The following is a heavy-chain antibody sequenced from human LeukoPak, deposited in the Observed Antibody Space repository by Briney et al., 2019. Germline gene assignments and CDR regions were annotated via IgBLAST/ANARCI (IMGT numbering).Heavy chain of an antibody. CDR3: ASRKGLAAAGDAFDI. J-gene: IGHJ3*02. CDR1: GFTFSSYS. CDR2: ISSSSSYI. Sequence: PGGSLRLSCAASGFTFSSYSMNWVRQAPGKGLEWVSSISSSSSYIYYADSVKGRFTISRDNAKNSLYLQMNSLRAEDTAVYYCASRKGLAAAGDAFDIWGQGTMVTVSS. V-gene: IGHV3-21*01. D-gene: IGHD6-13*01.